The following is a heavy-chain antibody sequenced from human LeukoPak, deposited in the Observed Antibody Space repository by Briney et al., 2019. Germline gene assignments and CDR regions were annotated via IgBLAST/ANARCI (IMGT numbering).Heavy chain of an antibody. CDR2: TYTSGST. CDR1: GGSISSYD. V-gene: IGHV4-4*07. D-gene: IGHD6-13*01. J-gene: IGHJ2*01. Sequence: PSETLSHTCTVSGGSISSYDWSWIRQPAGKGLEWIGRTYTSGSTNYNPSLKSRVTMSVDMSKNQFSLKLSSMIAADTAVYYCARVSSSWYQDWYFDLWGRGTLVTVPS. CDR3: ARVSSSWYQDWYFDL.